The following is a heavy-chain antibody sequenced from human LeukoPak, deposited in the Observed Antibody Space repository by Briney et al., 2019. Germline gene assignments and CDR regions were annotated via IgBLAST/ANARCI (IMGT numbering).Heavy chain of an antibody. J-gene: IGHJ4*02. D-gene: IGHD3-10*01. CDR2: IYYSGST. Sequence: SETLSLTCTVSGGSISSYYWSWIRQPPGKGLEWIGYIYYSGSTNYNPSLKSRVTISVDTSKNQFSLKLSSVTAADTAVYYCARRPYGSGSYSIYFGYWGQGTLVTVSS. CDR1: GGSISSYY. V-gene: IGHV4-59*08. CDR3: ARRPYGSGSYSIYFGY.